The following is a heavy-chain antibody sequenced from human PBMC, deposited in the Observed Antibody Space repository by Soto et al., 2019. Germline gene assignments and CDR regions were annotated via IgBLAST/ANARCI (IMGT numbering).Heavy chain of an antibody. J-gene: IGHJ4*02. V-gene: IGHV3-30*03. CDR1: GFTFSSYG. CDR2: ISYDGSNK. D-gene: IGHD6-6*01. Sequence: PGGSLRLSCAASGFTFSSYGMHWVRQAPGKGLEWVAVISYDGSNKYYADSVKGRFTISRDNSKNTLYLQMNSLRAEDTAVYYCARREYSSSLHSDYWGQGTLVTVSS. CDR3: ARREYSSSLHSDY.